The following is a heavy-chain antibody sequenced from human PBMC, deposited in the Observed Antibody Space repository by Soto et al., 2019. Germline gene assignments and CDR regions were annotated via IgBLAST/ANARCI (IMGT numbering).Heavy chain of an antibody. J-gene: IGHJ6*02. CDR2: INKDGSTT. CDR3: AREQYSHYGLDV. V-gene: IGHV3-74*01. CDR1: GFTFNTYW. Sequence: QPGGSLRLSCAASGFTFNTYWMHWVRQVPGKGLVWVSRINKDGSTTDYADSVQGRFTISRDNAKDTLYLQMNSLRAEDTAVYYCAREQYSHYGLDVWGQGTTVTVSS. D-gene: IGHD4-4*01.